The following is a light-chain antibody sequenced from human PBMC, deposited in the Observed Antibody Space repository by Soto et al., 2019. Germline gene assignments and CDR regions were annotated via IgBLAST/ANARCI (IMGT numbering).Light chain of an antibody. V-gene: IGKV3-11*01. Sequence: EIVMTQSPATLSVSLGEGATLSCRASLNVNSYLAWYQQKPGQAPRLLIYDASNRAAGIPARFSGSGSGTDFTLTISSLEPEDFAIYYCQQRQYWPPITFGQGTRLEIK. J-gene: IGKJ5*01. CDR2: DAS. CDR1: LNVNSY. CDR3: QQRQYWPPIT.